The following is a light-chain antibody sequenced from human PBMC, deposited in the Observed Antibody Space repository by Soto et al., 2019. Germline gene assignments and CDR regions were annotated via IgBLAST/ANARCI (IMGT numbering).Light chain of an antibody. CDR1: SSNIGAGYD. J-gene: IGLJ3*02. CDR3: QSYDSSLSAWV. Sequence: QSVLTQPPSVSGAPGQRVTMSCTGSSSNIGAGYDVHWFQHLPGTAPKLLIYGNINRLSGVPDRFSGSKSGTSASLAITGLQAEDEADYYCQSYDSSLSAWVFGGGTKL. CDR2: GNI. V-gene: IGLV1-40*01.